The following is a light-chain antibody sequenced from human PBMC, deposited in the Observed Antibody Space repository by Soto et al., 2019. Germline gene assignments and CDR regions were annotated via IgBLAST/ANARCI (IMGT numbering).Light chain of an antibody. J-gene: IGKJ5*01. CDR1: QSISTW. Sequence: DLQMTQSPSTLSAPVGDRVTITCRASQSISTWLAWHHQKTGKAPKLXISKASSLESGVPSRFRVIVSGTELTLKLRSLKPEDGETDEGQQLKSYPITFCQGTRLEIK. CDR3: QQLKSYPIT. CDR2: KAS. V-gene: IGKV1-5*03.